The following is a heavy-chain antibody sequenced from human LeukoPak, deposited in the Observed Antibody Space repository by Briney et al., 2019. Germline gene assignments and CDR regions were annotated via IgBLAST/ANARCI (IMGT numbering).Heavy chain of an antibody. CDR3: AKDLSSYFDY. Sequence: PGGSLRLSCAVSGITLSNYGMSWVRQAPGKGLEWVSAISGSGGSTYYADSVKGRFTISRNNSKNTLYLQMNSLRAEDTAVYYCAKDLSSYFDYWGQGTLVTVSS. CDR2: ISGSGGST. J-gene: IGHJ4*02. D-gene: IGHD6-13*01. V-gene: IGHV3-23*01. CDR1: GITLSNYG.